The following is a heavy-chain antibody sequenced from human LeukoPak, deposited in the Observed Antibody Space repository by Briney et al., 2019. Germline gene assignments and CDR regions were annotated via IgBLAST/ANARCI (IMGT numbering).Heavy chain of an antibody. CDR3: TKSGSGWLAYFDY. Sequence: GESLRLSCAASGFTFSNYALTWIRQAPGKGLERVASISISGDDTLYGDSVKGRFSISRDNSKNTLFLQMNHLRAEDTAVYYCTKSGSGWLAYFDYWGQGAQVTVSS. D-gene: IGHD6-19*01. CDR2: ISISGDDT. CDR1: GFTFSNYA. V-gene: IGHV3-23*01. J-gene: IGHJ4*02.